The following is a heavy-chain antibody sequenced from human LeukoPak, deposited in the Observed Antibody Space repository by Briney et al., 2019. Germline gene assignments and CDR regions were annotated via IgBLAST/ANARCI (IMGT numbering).Heavy chain of an antibody. CDR3: ARLTGIAARPGWFDP. D-gene: IGHD6-6*01. Sequence: ASVTVSCKASGYTFTSYGISWVRQAPGQGLEWMGWISAYNGNTNYAQKLQGRVTMTTDTSTSTAYMELRSLRSNDTAVYYCARLTGIAARPGWFDPWGQGTLVTVSS. CDR2: ISAYNGNT. V-gene: IGHV1-18*01. J-gene: IGHJ5*02. CDR1: GYTFTSYG.